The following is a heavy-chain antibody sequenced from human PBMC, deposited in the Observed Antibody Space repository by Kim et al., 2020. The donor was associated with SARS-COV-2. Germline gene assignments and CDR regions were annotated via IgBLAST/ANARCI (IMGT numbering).Heavy chain of an antibody. Sequence: ASVKVSCKASGYTFTSYYMHWVRQAPGQGLEWMGIINPSGGSTSYAQKFQGRVTMTRDTSTSTVYMELSSLRSEDTAVYYCARDKYNVAAAGNVWFDPWGQGTLVTVSS. J-gene: IGHJ5*02. V-gene: IGHV1-46*01. CDR2: INPSGGST. D-gene: IGHD6-13*01. CDR1: GYTFTSYY. CDR3: ARDKYNVAAAGNVWFDP.